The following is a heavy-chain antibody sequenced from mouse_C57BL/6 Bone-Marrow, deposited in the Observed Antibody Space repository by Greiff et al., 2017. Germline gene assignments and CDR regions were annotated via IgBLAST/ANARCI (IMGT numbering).Heavy chain of an antibody. D-gene: IGHD2-2*01. CDR1: GFTFSSYG. V-gene: IGHV5-6*02. CDR3: ARRGVRKGFDY. CDR2: ISSGGSYT. J-gene: IGHJ2*01. Sequence: EVMLVESGGDLVKPGGSLKLSCAASGFTFSSYGMSWVRQTPDKRLEWVATISSGGSYTYYPDSVKGRFTISRDNAKNTLYLQMSSLKYEDTAMYYCARRGVRKGFDYWGQGTTLTVSS.